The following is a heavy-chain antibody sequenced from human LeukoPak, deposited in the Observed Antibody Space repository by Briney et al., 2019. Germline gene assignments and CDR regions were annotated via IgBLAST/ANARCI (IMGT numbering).Heavy chain of an antibody. V-gene: IGHV3-21*01. D-gene: IGHD3/OR15-3a*01. CDR3: AKHGPPYYYYYMDV. Sequence: GGSLRLSYAASGFTFSSYSMNWVRQAPGKGLEWVSSISSSSSYIYYADSVKGRFTISRDNAKNSLYLQMNSLRAEDTAVYYCAKHGPPYYYYYMDVWGKGTTVTVSS. CDR2: ISSSSSYI. CDR1: GFTFSSYS. J-gene: IGHJ6*03.